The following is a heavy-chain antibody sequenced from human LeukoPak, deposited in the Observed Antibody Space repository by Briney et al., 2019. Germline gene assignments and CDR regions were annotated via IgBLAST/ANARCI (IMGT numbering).Heavy chain of an antibody. Sequence: SETLSLTCTVSAGSINNNYWSWIRQPPGKELEWIGYTYYSGRTNYNPSLKSRVTISVDTSKNQFSLKLSSVTAADRAVYYCARRIAAAGPYWYFDLWGRGTQVTVSS. J-gene: IGHJ2*01. CDR1: AGSINNNY. D-gene: IGHD6-13*01. V-gene: IGHV4-59*01. CDR2: TYYSGRT. CDR3: ARRIAAAGPYWYFDL.